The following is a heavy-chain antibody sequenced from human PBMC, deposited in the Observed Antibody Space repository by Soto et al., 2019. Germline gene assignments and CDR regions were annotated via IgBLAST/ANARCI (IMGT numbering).Heavy chain of an antibody. CDR3: ASQQLEDYYGMDV. CDR2: ISSSSRTI. J-gene: IGHJ6*02. V-gene: IGHV3-48*01. CDR1: GFTFSSYS. D-gene: IGHD6-13*01. Sequence: EVQLVESGGGLVQPGGSLRLSCAASGFTFSSYSMNWVRQAPGKGLEWVSYISSSSRTIYYADSVKGRFTISRDNAENSLYLQMNSLRAEDTAVYYCASQQLEDYYGMDVWGQGTTVTVSS.